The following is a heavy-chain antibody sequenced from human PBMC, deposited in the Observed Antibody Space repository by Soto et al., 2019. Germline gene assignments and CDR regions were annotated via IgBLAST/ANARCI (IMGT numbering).Heavy chain of an antibody. V-gene: IGHV3-48*03. Sequence: PGGSLRLSCAASGFTFSSYEMNWVRQAPGKGLEWVSYISSSGSTIYYADSVKGRFTISRDNAKNSLYLQMNSLRAEDTAVYYCARATSLTDPPLDYYYGMDAWGQGTTVTVSS. CDR2: ISSSGSTI. D-gene: IGHD3-16*02. J-gene: IGHJ6*02. CDR3: ARATSLTDPPLDYYYGMDA. CDR1: GFTFSSYE.